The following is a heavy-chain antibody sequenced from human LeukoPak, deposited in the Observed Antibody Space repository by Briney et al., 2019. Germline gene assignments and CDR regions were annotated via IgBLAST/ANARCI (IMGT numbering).Heavy chain of an antibody. V-gene: IGHV3-30*18. CDR3: AKEGREWAGPNYFDL. Sequence: PGGSLRLSCVASRFMFSNYGMHWVRQAPGKGLEWVGVIAHDGSITHYKDSVKGRFTIFRDNSANTLHLQMNSLRSEDTAMYYCAKEGREWAGPNYFDLWGQGTLVTVSS. CDR2: IAHDGSIT. D-gene: IGHD3-3*01. CDR1: RFMFSNYG. J-gene: IGHJ5*02.